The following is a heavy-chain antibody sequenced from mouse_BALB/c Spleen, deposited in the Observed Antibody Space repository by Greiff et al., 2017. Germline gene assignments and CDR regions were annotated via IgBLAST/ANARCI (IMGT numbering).Heavy chain of an antibody. CDR2: IDPANGNT. CDR3: ASYYGSLGYFDY. Sequence: VQLKESGAELVKPGASVKLSCTASGFNIKDTYMHWVKQRPEQGLEWIGRIDPANGNTKYDPKFQGKATITADTSSNTAYLQLSSLTSEDTAVYYCASYYGSLGYFDYWGQGTTLTVSS. D-gene: IGHD1-1*01. J-gene: IGHJ2*01. V-gene: IGHV14-3*02. CDR1: GFNIKDTY.